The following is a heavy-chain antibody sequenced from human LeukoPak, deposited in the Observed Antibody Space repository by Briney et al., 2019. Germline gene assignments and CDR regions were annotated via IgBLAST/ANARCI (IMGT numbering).Heavy chain of an antibody. V-gene: IGHV1-69*04. D-gene: IGHD1-7*01. CDR2: IIPILGIA. CDR3: ARDRGITGTTSDY. Sequence: SVKVSCKASGGTFSSYAISWVRQAPGQGLEWMGRIIPILGIANYAQKFQGRATITADKSTSTAYMELSSLRSEDTAVYYCARDRGITGTTSDYWGQGTLVTVSS. CDR1: GGTFSSYA. J-gene: IGHJ4*02.